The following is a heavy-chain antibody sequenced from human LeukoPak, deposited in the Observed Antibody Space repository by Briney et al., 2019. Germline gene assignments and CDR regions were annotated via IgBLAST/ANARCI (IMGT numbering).Heavy chain of an antibody. CDR1: GYTFTGYY. D-gene: IGHD6-13*01. CDR3: ARDSGYSSSWLFDY. J-gene: IGHJ4*02. V-gene: IGHV1-2*02. Sequence: ASVKVSCKASGYTFTGYYMHWVRQAPGQGLEWMGWINPNSGGTNYAQKFQGRVTMTRDTSISTAYMELSRLRSDDTAVYYCARDSGYSSSWLFDYWGQGTLVTVSS. CDR2: INPNSGGT.